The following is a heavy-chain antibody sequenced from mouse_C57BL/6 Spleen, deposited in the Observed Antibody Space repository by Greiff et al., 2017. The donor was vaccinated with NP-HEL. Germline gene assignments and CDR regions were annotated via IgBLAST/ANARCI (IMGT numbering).Heavy chain of an antibody. CDR2: IYPGSGNT. CDR1: GYTFTDYY. D-gene: IGHD3-3*01. V-gene: IGHV1-76*01. Sequence: VQRVESGAELVRPGASVKLSCKASGYTFTDYYINWVKQRPGQGLEWIARIYPGSGNTYYNEKFKGKATLTAEKSSSTAYMQLSSLTSEDSAVYFCARGDLYYAMDYWGQGTSVTVSS. J-gene: IGHJ4*01. CDR3: ARGDLYYAMDY.